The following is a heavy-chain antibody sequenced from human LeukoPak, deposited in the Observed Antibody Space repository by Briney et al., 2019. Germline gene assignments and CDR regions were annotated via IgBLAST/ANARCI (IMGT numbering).Heavy chain of an antibody. CDR2: INPTNEKT. Sequence: GASVKVSCKASGYSFRNYGMHWVRQAPGQRLEWMGWINPTNEKTKYSEKFQGRVTISRDTGASTVYMELSSVRSEDTAVYYCARGQGIHVIAAAGTVLHYWGQGTLVTVSS. J-gene: IGHJ4*02. V-gene: IGHV1-3*01. D-gene: IGHD6-13*01. CDR1: GYSFRNYG. CDR3: ARGQGIHVIAAAGTVLHY.